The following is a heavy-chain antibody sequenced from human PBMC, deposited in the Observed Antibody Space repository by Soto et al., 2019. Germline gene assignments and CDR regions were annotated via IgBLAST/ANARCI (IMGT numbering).Heavy chain of an antibody. CDR3: AKQAEYSSSSAASY. CDR1: GFXFSSYA. D-gene: IGHD6-6*01. J-gene: IGHJ4*02. Sequence: GGSLXLSCAASGFXFSSYAMSWVRQAPGKGLEWVSAISGSGGSTYYADSVKGRFTISRDNSKNTLYLQMNSLRAEDTAVYYCAKQAEYSSSSAASYWGQGTLVTVSS. V-gene: IGHV3-23*01. CDR2: ISGSGGST.